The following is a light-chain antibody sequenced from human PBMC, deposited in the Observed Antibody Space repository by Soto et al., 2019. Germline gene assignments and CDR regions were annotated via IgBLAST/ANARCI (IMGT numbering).Light chain of an antibody. V-gene: IGKV3-15*01. CDR3: HNYNNWPHT. J-gene: IGKJ4*01. Sequence: DIVMTQSPATLSVSPGERATLSCRASQSVASNLAWYQQRAGQSPRLLIYGASTRATGVPVRFSGSGSGTEFPLTISSLQSEDFAVYYCHNYNNWPHTFGGGTKVEIK. CDR2: GAS. CDR1: QSVASN.